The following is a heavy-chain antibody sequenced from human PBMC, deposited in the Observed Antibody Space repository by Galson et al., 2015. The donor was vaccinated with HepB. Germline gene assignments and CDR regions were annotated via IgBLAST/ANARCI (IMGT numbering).Heavy chain of an antibody. J-gene: IGHJ3*02. V-gene: IGHV3-73*01. Sequence: SLRLSCAASGFTFSGSAMHWVRQASGKGLEWVGRIRNKANSYATAYAASVKGRFTISRDDSKNTAYLQMNSLKTEDTAVYYCTGSGEVVAATVAFDIWGQGTMVTVSS. CDR2: IRNKANSYAT. D-gene: IGHD2-15*01. CDR1: GFTFSGSA. CDR3: TGSGEVVAATVAFDI.